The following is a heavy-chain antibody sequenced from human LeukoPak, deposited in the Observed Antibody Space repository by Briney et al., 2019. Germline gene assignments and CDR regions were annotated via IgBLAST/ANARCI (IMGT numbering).Heavy chain of an antibody. J-gene: IGHJ4*02. CDR3: VDLGSTVGY. V-gene: IGHV3-72*01. CDR1: GFSFSDYY. CDR2: IKNKANSYTT. D-gene: IGHD4-23*01. Sequence: GGSLRLSCAASGFSFSDYYMDWVRQAPGKGLELVARIKNKANSYTTHYAESVRGRFTISRDDSKNSLYLQMNSLKTADTAVYCCVDLGSTVGYWGQGTLVTVSS.